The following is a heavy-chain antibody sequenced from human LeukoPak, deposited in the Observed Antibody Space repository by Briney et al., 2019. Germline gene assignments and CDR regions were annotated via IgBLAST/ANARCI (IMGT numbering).Heavy chain of an antibody. V-gene: IGHV4-34*01. CDR3: ARSQQLPDY. D-gene: IGHD6-13*01. CDR1: GGSFSGYY. CDR2: INHSGST. J-gene: IGHJ4*02. Sequence: SETLSLTCAVHGGSFSGYYWSWIRQPPGKGLEWIGEINHSGSTNYNPSLKSRVTISVDTSKNQFSLKLSSVTAADTAVYYCARSQQLPDYWGQGTLVTVSS.